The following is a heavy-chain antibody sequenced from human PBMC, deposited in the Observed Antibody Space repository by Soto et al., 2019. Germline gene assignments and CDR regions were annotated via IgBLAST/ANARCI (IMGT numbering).Heavy chain of an antibody. V-gene: IGHV1-46*02. CDR3: ARAHPRTFYYYGMDV. J-gene: IGHJ6*02. CDR2: IDPGGGST. D-gene: IGHD1-26*01. CDR1: GYSYNTYY. Sequence: GVPVKLSCKTSGYSYNTYYMYWPRQTPKQGPEWMGNIDPGGGSTSYAQKFQGRVTMTKDTSTSTVYVDLSSLRSEDTAVYYCARAHPRTFYYYGMDVWGQGTTVTVSS.